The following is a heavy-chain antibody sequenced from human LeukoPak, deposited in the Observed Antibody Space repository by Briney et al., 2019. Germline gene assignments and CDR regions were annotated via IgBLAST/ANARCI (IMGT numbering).Heavy chain of an antibody. CDR2: ISYDGSNK. V-gene: IGHV3-30-3*01. J-gene: IGHJ4*02. D-gene: IGHD1-7*01. Sequence: GGSMRLSCAASGFTFSSYAMHWDRQAPGKGLEWEAVISYDGSNKYYADSVKGRFTISRDNSKNTLYLQMNSLRAEDTAVYYCARDGNLGTGTTGYWGQGTLVTVSS. CDR1: GFTFSSYA. CDR3: ARDGNLGTGTTGY.